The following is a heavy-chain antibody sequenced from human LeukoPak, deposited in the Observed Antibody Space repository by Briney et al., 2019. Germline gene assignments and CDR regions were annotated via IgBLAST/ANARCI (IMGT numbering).Heavy chain of an antibody. D-gene: IGHD3-22*01. CDR2: INNVASHI. Sequence: GGSLRLSCAASGFTFSSPAMNWVRQAPGKGLEWVSSINNVASHIYYAHSVKGRFTISRDNAKNSLYLQMNSLSDEDTAVYYCARDKDYYDSSGFFGGRAFDIWGQGTMVTVSS. V-gene: IGHV3-21*01. CDR3: ARDKDYYDSSGFFGGRAFDI. J-gene: IGHJ3*02. CDR1: GFTFSSPA.